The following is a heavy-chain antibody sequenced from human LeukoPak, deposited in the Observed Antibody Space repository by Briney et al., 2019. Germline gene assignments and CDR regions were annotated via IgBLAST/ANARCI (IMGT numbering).Heavy chain of an antibody. J-gene: IGHJ4*02. CDR2: ISHDGGSE. CDR1: GFTIGNHG. CDR3: ARTQIYGDYDGGGLDY. V-gene: IGHV3-30*03. Sequence: QTGGSLRLSCVVSGFTIGNHGMHWVRQAPGKGLEWVAMISHDGGSEHYGDSVKGRLTISRDNSKNTLYLQMNSLRVEDTAVYYCARTQIYGDYDGGGLDYWGQGTLVTVSS. D-gene: IGHD4-17*01.